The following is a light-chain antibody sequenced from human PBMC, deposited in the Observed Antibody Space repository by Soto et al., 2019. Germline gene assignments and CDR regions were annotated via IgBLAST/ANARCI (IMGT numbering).Light chain of an antibody. J-gene: IGKJ1*01. Sequence: DIQMTQSPSSLSASVGDTVTFTCRASQDINHSLAWYQQRPGKPPQLLIYGAFILQSGVPSRFSGSGSGTEFTLTISGLQPEDVAAYYCQNYDKESPATFGQGTRVYI. V-gene: IGKV1-27*01. CDR2: GAF. CDR1: QDINHS. CDR3: QNYDKESPAT.